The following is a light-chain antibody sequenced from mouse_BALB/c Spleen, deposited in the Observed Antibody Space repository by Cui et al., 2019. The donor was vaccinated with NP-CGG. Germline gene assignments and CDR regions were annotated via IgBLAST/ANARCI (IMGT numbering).Light chain of an antibody. Sequence: QLFVTQESPLTTSPGETVTLTCRSSTGAVITSNYANWVQEKPDHLFTGLIGGTNNRAPGVPARFSGSLIGDKAALTITGAQTEDEAIYFCALWYSNHWVFGGGTKLTVL. J-gene: IGLJ1*01. CDR2: GTN. V-gene: IGLV1*01. CDR3: ALWYSNHWV. CDR1: TGAVITSNY.